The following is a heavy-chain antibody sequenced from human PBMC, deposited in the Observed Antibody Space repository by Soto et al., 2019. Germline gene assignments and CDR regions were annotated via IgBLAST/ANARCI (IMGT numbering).Heavy chain of an antibody. CDR1: GFTFSSYA. Sequence: EVQLLESGGGLVQPGGSLRLSCAASGFTFSSYAMSWVRQAPGKGLEWVSVISGSGGSTYFADSVKGRFTISRDNSKNTLYLQMNSLRAEDTAVYYCAKDQGSGFLNYYDGMDVWGQGTTVTVSS. CDR2: ISGSGGST. CDR3: AKDQGSGFLNYYDGMDV. J-gene: IGHJ6*02. D-gene: IGHD3-10*01. V-gene: IGHV3-23*01.